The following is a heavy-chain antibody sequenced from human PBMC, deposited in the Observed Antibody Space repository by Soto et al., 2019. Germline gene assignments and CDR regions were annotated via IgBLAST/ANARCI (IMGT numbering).Heavy chain of an antibody. J-gene: IGHJ5*02. CDR2: INPNNGAT. Sequence: QVQLVQSGAEVKKPGASVKVSCKAPRYIFTAYFMHWVRQAPGQGLEWTGWINPNNGATQYGLSFQGKVTMTSDASIITAYMERMSLRSDDPAVYYWATLDPGARFAPWGQGTLVIFSS. V-gene: IGHV1-2*02. CDR1: RYIFTAYF. CDR3: ATLDPGARFAP.